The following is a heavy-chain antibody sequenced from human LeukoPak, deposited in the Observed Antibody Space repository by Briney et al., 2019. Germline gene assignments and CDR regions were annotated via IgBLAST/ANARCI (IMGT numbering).Heavy chain of an antibody. V-gene: IGHV1-2*02. D-gene: IGHD3-22*01. CDR1: GYTFTGYY. CDR2: INPNSGGT. CDR3: ARDGYDSSGHRYYFDY. Sequence: ASVKVSCKASGYTFTGYYMHWVRQAPGQGLEWMGWINPNSGGTNYAQKFQGRVTMTRDTSISTAYMELSRLRSDDTAVYYCARDGYDSSGHRYYFDYWGQGTLSPSPQ. J-gene: IGHJ4*02.